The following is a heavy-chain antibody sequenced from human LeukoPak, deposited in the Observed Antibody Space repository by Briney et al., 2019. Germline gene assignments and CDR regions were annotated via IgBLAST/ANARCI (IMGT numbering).Heavy chain of an antibody. CDR3: ARHGGYSSPYLH. D-gene: IGHD6-13*01. CDR2: IYYSGST. J-gene: IGHJ1*01. V-gene: IGHV4-61*08. CDR1: GGSITSGGYY. Sequence: SETLSLTCTVSGGSITSGGYYWSWTRQHPGKGLEWIGYIYYSGSTNYNPSLKSRVTISVDTSKNQFSLKLSSVTAADTAVYYCARHGGYSSPYLHWGQGTLVTVSS.